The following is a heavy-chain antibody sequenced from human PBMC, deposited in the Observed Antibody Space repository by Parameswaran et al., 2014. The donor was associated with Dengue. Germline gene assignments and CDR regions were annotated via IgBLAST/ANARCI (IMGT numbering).Heavy chain of an antibody. CDR2: IWYDGSNK. D-gene: IGHD6-19*01. Sequence: VRQMPGKGLEWVAVIWYDGSNKYYADSVKGRFAISRDNSKNTLYLQMNSLRAEDTAVYYCARDVGRAAVAGTTGYYYYYGMDVWGQGTTVTVSS. CDR3: ARDVGRAAVAGTTGYYYYYGMDV. V-gene: IGHV3-33*01. J-gene: IGHJ6*02.